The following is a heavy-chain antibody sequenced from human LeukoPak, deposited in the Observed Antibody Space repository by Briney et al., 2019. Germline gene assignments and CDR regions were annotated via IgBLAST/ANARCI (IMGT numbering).Heavy chain of an antibody. Sequence: GGSLRLSCAGSGFDFSLAWMSWVRQAPGKGLEWVGRIKSKGSDETTDYAAAVKDRFIISRDDSKNTLHLQMSSLKTEDTAVYYCTTVYFYPFGPDAFDIWDQGTMVTVSS. V-gene: IGHV3-15*01. CDR2: IKSKGSDETT. CDR3: TTVYFYPFGPDAFDI. D-gene: IGHD3-3*01. J-gene: IGHJ3*02. CDR1: GFDFSLAW.